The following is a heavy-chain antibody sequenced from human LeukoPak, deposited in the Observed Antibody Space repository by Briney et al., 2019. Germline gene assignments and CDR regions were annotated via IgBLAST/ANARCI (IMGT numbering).Heavy chain of an antibody. D-gene: IGHD3-22*01. CDR1: GFTFSDYY. V-gene: IGHV3-11*01. Sequence: GSLRLSCAASGFTFSDYYMSWIRQAPGKGLEWVSYISSSGSTIYYADSVKGRFTISRDNAKNSLYLQMNSLRAEDTAVYYCASAYDSSPTSDYWGQGTLVTVSS. CDR2: ISSSGSTI. J-gene: IGHJ4*02. CDR3: ASAYDSSPTSDY.